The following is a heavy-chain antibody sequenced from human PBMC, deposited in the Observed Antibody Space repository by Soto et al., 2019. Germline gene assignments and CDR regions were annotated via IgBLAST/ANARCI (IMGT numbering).Heavy chain of an antibody. CDR3: ARGIGYSAQDY. CDR1: GFTFSDYW. Sequence: GGSLRLSCAASGFTFSDYWVHWVRQVPGKGLVWVSRISGDGSSTSYADSVKGRFTISRDNAKNTLYVQMNSLRAEDTAVYYCARGIGYSAQDYWGQGTPVTVSS. V-gene: IGHV3-74*01. D-gene: IGHD1-1*01. J-gene: IGHJ4*02. CDR2: ISGDGSST.